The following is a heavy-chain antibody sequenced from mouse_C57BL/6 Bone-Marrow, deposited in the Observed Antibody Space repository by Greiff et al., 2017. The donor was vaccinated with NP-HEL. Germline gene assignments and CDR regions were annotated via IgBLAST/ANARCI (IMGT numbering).Heavy chain of an antibody. CDR3: ARQSAY. Sequence: QVQLQQPGAELVMPGASVKLSCKASGYTFTSYWMHWVKQRPGQGLEWIGEIDPSDSYTNSNQKFKGKSTLTVDKSSSTAYMQLSSLTSEDSAVYYCARQSAYWGQGTLVTVSA. J-gene: IGHJ3*01. CDR1: GYTFTSYW. CDR2: IDPSDSYT. V-gene: IGHV1-69*01.